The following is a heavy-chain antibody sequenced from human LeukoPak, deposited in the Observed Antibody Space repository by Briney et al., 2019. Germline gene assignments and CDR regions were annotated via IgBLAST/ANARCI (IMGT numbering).Heavy chain of an antibody. CDR2: IYYSGST. CDR3: ARGKLRLYSKGGLDY. J-gene: IGHJ4*02. CDR1: GGSISSYY. D-gene: IGHD5-12*01. Sequence: SETLSLTCTVSGGSISSYYWSWIRQPPGKGLEWIGYIYYSGSTNYNPSLKSRVTISVDTSKNQFSLKLSSVTAADTAVYYCARGKLRLYSKGGLDYWGQGTLVTVSS. V-gene: IGHV4-59*12.